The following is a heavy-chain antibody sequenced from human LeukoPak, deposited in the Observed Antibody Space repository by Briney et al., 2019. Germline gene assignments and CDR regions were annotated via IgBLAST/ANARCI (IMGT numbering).Heavy chain of an antibody. CDR2: IYYSGST. J-gene: IGHJ4*02. Sequence: SETLSLTCTVSGVSISSSNSYWGWIRQPPGKGLEWIGSIYYSGSTYYNPSLKSRVTISVDTSKNQFSLKLSSVTAADTAVYYCARQLSSGWFDYWGQGTLVTVSS. D-gene: IGHD6-19*01. V-gene: IGHV4-39*07. CDR3: ARQLSSGWFDY. CDR1: GVSISSSNSY.